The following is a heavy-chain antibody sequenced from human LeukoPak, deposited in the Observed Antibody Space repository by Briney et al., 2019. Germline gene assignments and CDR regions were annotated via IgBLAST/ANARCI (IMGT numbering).Heavy chain of an antibody. CDR2: INHSGST. Sequence: SETLSLTCAVYGGSFSGYYWSWIRQPPGKGLEWIGEINHSGSTNYNPSLKSRVTISVDTSKNQFSLKLSSVTAADTAVYYCARLVPYYGSGSYPPSYYMDVWGKGTTVTISS. V-gene: IGHV4-34*01. J-gene: IGHJ6*03. D-gene: IGHD3-10*01. CDR1: GGSFSGYY. CDR3: ARLVPYYGSGSYPPSYYMDV.